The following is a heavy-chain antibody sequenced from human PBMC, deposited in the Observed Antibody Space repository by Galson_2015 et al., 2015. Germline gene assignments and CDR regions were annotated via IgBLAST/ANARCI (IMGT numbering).Heavy chain of an antibody. CDR3: ARGPPPIAAAGGGFWYFEL. CDR2: TYYRSKWYN. CDR1: GDSVSSNSAA. J-gene: IGHJ2*01. V-gene: IGHV6-1*01. D-gene: IGHD6-13*01. Sequence: CAISGDSVSSNSAAWNWIRQSPSRGLEWLGRTYYRSKWYNDYAVSVKSRITINPDTSKNQFSLQLNSVTPEDTAVYYCARGPPPIAAAGGGFWYFELWGRGTLVTVSS.